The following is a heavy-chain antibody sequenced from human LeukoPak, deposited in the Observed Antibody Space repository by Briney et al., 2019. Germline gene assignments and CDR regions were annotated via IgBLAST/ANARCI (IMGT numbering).Heavy chain of an antibody. V-gene: IGHV1-18*01. Sequence: ASPKVSCKASGYTFTSYGISWVRQAPGKGLEWMGWISAYNGNTNYAQKLQGRVTMTTDTSTSTAYMELRSLRSDDTAVYYCARDEYQLLLPWDWGQGTLVTVSS. CDR1: GYTFTSYG. CDR3: ARDEYQLLLPWD. J-gene: IGHJ4*02. D-gene: IGHD2-2*01. CDR2: ISAYNGNT.